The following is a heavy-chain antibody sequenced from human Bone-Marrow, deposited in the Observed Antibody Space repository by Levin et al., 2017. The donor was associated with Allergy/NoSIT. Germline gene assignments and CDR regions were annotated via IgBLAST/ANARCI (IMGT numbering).Heavy chain of an antibody. CDR2: IKNKNDGGTT. V-gene: IGHV3-15*01. CDR1: GFTFSKAW. D-gene: IGHD3-3*01. J-gene: IGHJ6*03. CDR3: TSDLEWLVLNYGYYYYMDV. Sequence: GGSLRLSCEASGFTFSKAWMTWVRQAPGKGLELVGRIKNKNDGGTTEYPAPVKGRFTISRDDSKDTLYLQMNNLKTEDTAVYYCTSDLEWLVLNYGYYYYMDVWGKGTTVTVSS.